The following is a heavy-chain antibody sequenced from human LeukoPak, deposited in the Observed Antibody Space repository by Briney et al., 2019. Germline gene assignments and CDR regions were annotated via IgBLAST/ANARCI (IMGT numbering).Heavy chain of an antibody. CDR2: ISSSGSTI. J-gene: IGHJ4*02. D-gene: IGHD2-2*03. CDR1: GFTVSSNY. CDR3: ARDSVAGYYYFDY. Sequence: GGSLRLSCAASGFTVSSNYMSWVRQAPGKGLEWVSYISSSGSTIYYADSVKGRFTISRDNAKNSLYLQMNSLRAEDTAVYYCARDSVAGYYYFDYWGQGTLVTVSS. V-gene: IGHV3-11*04.